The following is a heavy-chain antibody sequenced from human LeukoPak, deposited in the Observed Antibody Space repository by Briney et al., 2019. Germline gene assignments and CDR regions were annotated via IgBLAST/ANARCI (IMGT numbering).Heavy chain of an antibody. CDR1: GFTFRNYA. D-gene: IGHD2-2*01. Sequence: PGGSLRLSCAASGFTFRNYAMSWVRQAPGKGLEWVSSISGSGGNTYYTDSVKGRFTISRDNSKHTLYLQMNSLTAEDTAVYYCARGEEDILVVPAALGLDYWGQGTLVTVSS. J-gene: IGHJ4*02. CDR3: ARGEEDILVVPAALGLDY. CDR2: ISGSGGNT. V-gene: IGHV3-23*01.